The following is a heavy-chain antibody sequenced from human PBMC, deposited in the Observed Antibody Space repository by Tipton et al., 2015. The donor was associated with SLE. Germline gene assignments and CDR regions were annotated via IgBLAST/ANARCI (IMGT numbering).Heavy chain of an antibody. CDR3: ARAYSSGWYYYYYMDV. J-gene: IGHJ6*03. Sequence: LRLSCTVSGGSITSYYWSWIRQSPGRGLEWIGYIYYSGTTNYNPSLKSRITISVDTSKSQFSLKLSSMTAADTAVYYCARAYSSGWYYYYYMDVWGKGTTVTVSS. V-gene: IGHV4-59*01. CDR2: IYYSGTT. CDR1: GGSITSYY. D-gene: IGHD6-19*01.